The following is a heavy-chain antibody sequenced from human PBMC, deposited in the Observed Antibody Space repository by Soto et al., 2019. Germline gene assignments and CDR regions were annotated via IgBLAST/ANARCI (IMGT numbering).Heavy chain of an antibody. V-gene: IGHV1-69*13. D-gene: IGHD3-10*01. CDR1: GGTFSSYA. Sequence: SVKVSCKASGGTFSSYAISWVRQAPGQGLEWMGGIIPIFGTANYAQKFQGRVTITADESTSTAYMELNSLRSEDTAVYYCARGEKVRGVIPKALDYYYYYGMDVWGQGTTVTVSS. J-gene: IGHJ6*02. CDR3: ARGEKVRGVIPKALDYYYYYGMDV. CDR2: IIPIFGTA.